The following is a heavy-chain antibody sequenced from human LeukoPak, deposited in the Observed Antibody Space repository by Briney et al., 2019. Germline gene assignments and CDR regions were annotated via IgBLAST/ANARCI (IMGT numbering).Heavy chain of an antibody. D-gene: IGHD3-22*01. V-gene: IGHV1-2*02. CDR3: ARGHDSGYSNSLDP. CDR2: INPNSVTT. J-gene: IGHJ5*02. Sequence: ASVQVSCKASGYTFTDYYIHWVRQSPGRGLESLGWINPNSVTTNYAQKFRGRVTMTRDTSISTAYMELAELTSDDTAVYYRARGHDSGYSNSLDPWGQGSLVTVSS. CDR1: GYTFTDYY.